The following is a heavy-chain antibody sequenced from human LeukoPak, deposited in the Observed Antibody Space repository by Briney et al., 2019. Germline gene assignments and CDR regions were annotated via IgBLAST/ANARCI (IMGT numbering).Heavy chain of an antibody. V-gene: IGHV1-58*01. CDR1: GFTFTSST. J-gene: IGHJ4*02. D-gene: IGHD3-16*01. Sequence: SVKVSCKASGFTFTSSTVQWVRQARGQRLEWIGWIVVGSGNTKYAQKFQERVTITRDMSTNTAYMELSSLRSEDTAVYYCVADLYGPVFDYWGQGTLVTVSS. CDR3: VADLYGPVFDY. CDR2: IVVGSGNT.